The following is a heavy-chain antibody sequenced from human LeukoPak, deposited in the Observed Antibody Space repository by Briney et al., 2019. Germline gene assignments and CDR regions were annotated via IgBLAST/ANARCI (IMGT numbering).Heavy chain of an antibody. CDR1: GFTFSSYG. Sequence: GGSLRLSCAASGFTFSSYGMHWVRQAPGKGLEWVAVISYDGSNKYYADSVKGRFTISRDNSKNTLYLQMNSLRAEDTAVYYCAKDQRYYDSSGSFYYFDYWGQGTLVTVSS. CDR2: ISYDGSNK. CDR3: AKDQRYYDSSGSFYYFDY. V-gene: IGHV3-30*18. J-gene: IGHJ4*02. D-gene: IGHD3-22*01.